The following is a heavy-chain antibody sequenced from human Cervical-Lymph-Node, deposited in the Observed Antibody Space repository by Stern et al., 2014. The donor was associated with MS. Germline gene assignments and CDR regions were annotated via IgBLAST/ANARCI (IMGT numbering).Heavy chain of an antibody. D-gene: IGHD2-2*01. V-gene: IGHV1-46*01. J-gene: IGHJ6*02. CDR3: VRDREYCRSTSCYVNGMDV. CDR1: GYTFTTYQ. CDR2: INPNAGGT. Sequence: HVQLGQSGVEVKTPGASVKVSCKASGYTFTTYQIHWVRQAPGQGLDWMGIINPNAGGTAYAQKFKGRVTMARDTSTSTVHMELSALTSEDAGVYYCVRDREYCRSTSCYVNGMDVWGQGTTVTVSS.